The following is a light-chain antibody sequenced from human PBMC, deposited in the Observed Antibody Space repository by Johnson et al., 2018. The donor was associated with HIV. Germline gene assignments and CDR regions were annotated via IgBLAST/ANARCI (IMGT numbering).Light chain of an antibody. J-gene: IGLJ1*01. CDR1: SSNIGNNY. Sequence: QSVLTQPPSVSAASGQKVAISCSGSSSNIGNNYVSWYQQLPGTAPKLLIYDNDKRPSGIPDRFSGSKSATSATLGITGLQTRDEADYYCGTGDTRLNAYVFGTGTKVTGL. CDR3: GTGDTRLNAYV. V-gene: IGLV1-51*01. CDR2: DND.